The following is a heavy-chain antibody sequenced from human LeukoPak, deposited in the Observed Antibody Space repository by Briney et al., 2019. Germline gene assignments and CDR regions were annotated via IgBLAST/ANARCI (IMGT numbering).Heavy chain of an antibody. V-gene: IGHV5-51*01. D-gene: IGHD3-22*01. J-gene: IGHJ3*01. CDR1: GYNFTSYW. Sequence: GESLKISCKGSGYNFTSYWIGWVRQMPGKGLEWMGIIYPSDSDTRYSPSFQGQVTISADKSISTAYLQWSSLKASDTAMYYCARPNITSYYDSRGYDAFDVWGQGTMVTVSS. CDR3: ARPNITSYYDSRGYDAFDV. CDR2: IYPSDSDT.